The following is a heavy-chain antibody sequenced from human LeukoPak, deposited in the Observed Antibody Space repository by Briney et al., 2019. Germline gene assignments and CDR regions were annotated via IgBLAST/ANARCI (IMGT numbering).Heavy chain of an antibody. D-gene: IGHD3-10*01. Sequence: PGGSLRLSCAASGFTFSNYGMSWVRQAPGKGLEWVACFSGGGPTTYYSDSVKSRFTISRDNSKNTLYLQMNSLRVEDTAIYYYAKALVRGDLDYWGQGTLVTVSS. CDR3: AKALVRGDLDY. J-gene: IGHJ4*02. CDR1: GFTFSNYG. CDR2: FSGGGPTT. V-gene: IGHV3-23*01.